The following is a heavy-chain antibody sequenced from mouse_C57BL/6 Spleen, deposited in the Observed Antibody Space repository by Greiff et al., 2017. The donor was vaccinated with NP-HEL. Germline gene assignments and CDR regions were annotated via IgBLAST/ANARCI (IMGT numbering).Heavy chain of an antibody. Sequence: QVQLQQPGAELVKPGASVKLSCKASGYTFTSYWMQWVKQRPGQGLEWIGEIDPSDSYTNYNQKFKGKATLTVDTSSSTAYMQLSSPTSEDSAVYYCARGLTEGDYWGQGTTLTVSS. CDR1: GYTFTSYW. CDR3: ARGLTEGDY. V-gene: IGHV1-50*01. CDR2: IDPSDSYT. D-gene: IGHD4-1*01. J-gene: IGHJ2*01.